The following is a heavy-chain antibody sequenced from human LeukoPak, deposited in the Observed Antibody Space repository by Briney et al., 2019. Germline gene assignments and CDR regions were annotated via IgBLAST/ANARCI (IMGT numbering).Heavy chain of an antibody. J-gene: IGHJ4*02. CDR1: GFTFSTYR. CDR3: ARTRERSGGENY. D-gene: IGHD3-10*01. CDR2: ISSDSNTI. Sequence: QPGGSLRLSCAASGFTFSTYRMNWVRQAPGKGLEWVSYISSDSNTIYYADSVKGRFTISRDNAKNSLYLQMNSLRAEDTALYYCARTRERSGGENYWGQGTLVTVSS. V-gene: IGHV3-48*01.